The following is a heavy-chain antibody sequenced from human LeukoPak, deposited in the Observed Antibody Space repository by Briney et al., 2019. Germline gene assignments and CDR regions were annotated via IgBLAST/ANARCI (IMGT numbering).Heavy chain of an antibody. CDR1: GVSVSTNNVA. V-gene: IGHV6-1*01. D-gene: IGHD2-15*01. CDR2: TYYRSKWNN. Sequence: KPSQTLSLTCAISGVSVSTNNVAWNWIRQSPSRGLEWMGRTYYRSKWNNDYAVSVKSRITINPDTSKNQFSLQLNSVTPDDTALYYCARGRYSGFDLWGQGTMVTVSS. J-gene: IGHJ3*01. CDR3: ARGRYSGFDL.